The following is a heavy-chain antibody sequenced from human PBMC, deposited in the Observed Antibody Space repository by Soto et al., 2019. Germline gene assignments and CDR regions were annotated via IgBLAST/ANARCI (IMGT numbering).Heavy chain of an antibody. CDR1: GGSISSSSYY. J-gene: IGHJ4*02. V-gene: IGHV4-39*01. CDR3: ASRGNWGYYFDY. CDR2: IYYSGST. D-gene: IGHD7-27*01. Sequence: QLQLQESGPGLVKPSETLSLTCTFSGGSISSSSYYWGWMRQPPGKGLEWIGSIYYSGSTYHNPSLKSRVTIAADTSKNQFSLKLSSVNAADTAVYYFASRGNWGYYFDYWGQGTLVTVSS.